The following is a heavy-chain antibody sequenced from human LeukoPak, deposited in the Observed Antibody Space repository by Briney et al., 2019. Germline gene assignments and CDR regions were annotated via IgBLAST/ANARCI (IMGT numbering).Heavy chain of an antibody. CDR1: LGSISTYY. D-gene: IGHD6-13*01. V-gene: IGHV4-59*01. J-gene: IGHJ4*02. Sequence: PSETLSLTCTVSLGSISTYYWNWIRQPPGKGVEWIGYIYYSGATNYNPTLKSRVTISVDTSKNQFSLKLSSVTAADTGVYYCARGVYIAAAQYGFWGQGTLVTVSS. CDR3: ARGVYIAAAQYGF. CDR2: IYYSGAT.